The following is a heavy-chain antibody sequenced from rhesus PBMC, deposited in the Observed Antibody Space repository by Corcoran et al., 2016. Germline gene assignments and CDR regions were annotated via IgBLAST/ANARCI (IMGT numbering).Heavy chain of an antibody. CDR3: AGHGPRSPFYY. CDR1: GGSISGFY. CDR2: IYGRSGSP. J-gene: IGHJ4*01. V-gene: IGHV4-160*01. D-gene: IGHD3-3*01. Sequence: QVQLQESGPGLVKPSETLSLPCAVSGGSISGFYWSWIRQPPGKELEWIGRIYGRSGSPDYVPYLQSRVTISTDTSITQFSLKLRSVTAADAAVYYCAGHGPRSPFYYWGQGVLVTVSS.